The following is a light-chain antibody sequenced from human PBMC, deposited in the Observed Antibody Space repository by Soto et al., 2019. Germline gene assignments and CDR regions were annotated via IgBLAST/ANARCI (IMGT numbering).Light chain of an antibody. CDR3: KQYNNWPLT. J-gene: IGKJ4*01. V-gene: IGKV3-15*01. CDR1: QSVSSN. CDR2: GAS. Sequence: EIVMTQSPATLSVSPGERATLSCRASQSVSSNLAWYQQKPGQAPRLLIYGASTRATGIPARFSGSGSGTEFTLTMSSLQSEDFAVYYCKQYNNWPLTFGGGTKVEIK.